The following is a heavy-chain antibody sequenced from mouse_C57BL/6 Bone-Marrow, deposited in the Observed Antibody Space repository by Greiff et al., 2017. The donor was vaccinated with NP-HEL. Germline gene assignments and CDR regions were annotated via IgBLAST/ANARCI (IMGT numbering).Heavy chain of an antibody. V-gene: IGHV7-3*01. CDR1: GFTFTDYY. CDR3: ARYSNYFDY. Sequence: EVKLVESGGGLVQPGGSLSLSCAASGFTFTDYYMSWVRQPPGKALEWLGFIRHKANGYTTEYSASVKGRFTISRDNSQSTLYLQMNALRAEDSATYYCARYSNYFDYWGQGTTLTVSS. CDR2: IRHKANGYTT. J-gene: IGHJ2*01.